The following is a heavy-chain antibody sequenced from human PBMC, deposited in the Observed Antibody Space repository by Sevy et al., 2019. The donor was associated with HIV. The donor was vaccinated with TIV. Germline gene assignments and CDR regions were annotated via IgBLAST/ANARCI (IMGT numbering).Heavy chain of an antibody. CDR2: ISSSSSTI. Sequence: GSLRLSCAASGFTFSSYSMNWVRQAPGKGLEWVSYISSSSSTIYYADSAKGRFTISRDNAKNSLYLQMNSLRAEDTAVYYCARGGADFRDAFDIWGQGTMVTVS. CDR1: GFTFSSYS. J-gene: IGHJ3*02. CDR3: ARGGADFRDAFDI. D-gene: IGHD1-26*01. V-gene: IGHV3-48*01.